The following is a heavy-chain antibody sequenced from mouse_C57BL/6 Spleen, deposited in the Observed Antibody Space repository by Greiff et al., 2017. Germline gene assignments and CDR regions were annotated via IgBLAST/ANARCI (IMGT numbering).Heavy chain of an antibody. V-gene: IGHV2-9-1*01. Sequence: VQLVESGPGLVAPSQSLSITCTVSGFSLTSYAISWVRQPPGKGLEWLGVIWTGGCKKYNSALKSRLIISKDNSKSQVFLKMNSLQTDDTARYYCARKTGYGSSSYAMDYWGQGTSVTVSS. CDR3: ARKTGYGSSSYAMDY. J-gene: IGHJ4*01. D-gene: IGHD1-1*01. CDR1: GFSLTSYA. CDR2: IWTGGCK.